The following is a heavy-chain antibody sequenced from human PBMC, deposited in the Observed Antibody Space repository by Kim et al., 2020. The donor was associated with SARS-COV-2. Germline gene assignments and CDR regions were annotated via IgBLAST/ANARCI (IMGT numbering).Heavy chain of an antibody. J-gene: IGHJ4*02. V-gene: IGHV3-30-3*01. CDR1: GFTFSSYA. CDR3: ARDLGPFDY. CDR2: ISYDGSNK. Sequence: GGSLRLSCAASGFTFSSYAMHWVRQAPGKGLEWVAVISYDGSNKYYADSVKGRFTISRDNSKNTLYLQMNSLRAEDTAVYYCARDLGPFDYWGQGTLVTVSS.